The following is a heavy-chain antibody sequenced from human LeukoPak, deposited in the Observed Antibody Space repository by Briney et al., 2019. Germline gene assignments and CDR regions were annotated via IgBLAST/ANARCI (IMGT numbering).Heavy chain of an antibody. V-gene: IGHV4-59*12. CDR2: IYHSGST. Sequence: PSETLSLTCTVSGGSISSYYWSWIRQPPGKGLEWIGEIYHSGSTEYNPSLTSRATISVDKSHNQFSLRLTSVTAADTAVYFCATDTNPRDWYFNFWGRGTLVTVSS. J-gene: IGHJ2*01. CDR1: GGSISSYY. CDR3: ATDTNPRDWYFNF.